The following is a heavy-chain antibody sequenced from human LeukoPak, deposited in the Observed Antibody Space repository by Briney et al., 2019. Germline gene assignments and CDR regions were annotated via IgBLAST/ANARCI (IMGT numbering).Heavy chain of an antibody. CDR1: VYTFTSYD. D-gene: IGHD6-19*01. V-gene: IGHV1-8*01. J-gene: IGHJ6*02. CDR2: MNPNSGNT. Sequence: ASVKVSCKASVYTFTSYDINWVRQATGQGLEWMGWMNPNSGNTGYAQKFQGRVTMTRNTSISTAYMELSSLRSEDTAVYYCARGYSSGWYDGPYYYYGMDVWGQGTTVTVSS. CDR3: ARGYSSGWYDGPYYYYGMDV.